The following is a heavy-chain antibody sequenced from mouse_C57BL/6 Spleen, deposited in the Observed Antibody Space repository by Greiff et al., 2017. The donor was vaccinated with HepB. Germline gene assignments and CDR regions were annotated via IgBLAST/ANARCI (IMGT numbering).Heavy chain of an antibody. CDR1: GYTFTSYW. V-gene: IGHV1-59*01. J-gene: IGHJ3*01. CDR2: IDPSDSYT. Sequence: QVQLQQPGAELVRPGTSVKLSCKASGYTFTSYWMHWVKQRPGQGLEWIGVIDPSDSYTNYNQKFKGKATLTVDTSSSTAYMQLSSLTSEDSAVYYCARSDYDGFAYWGQGTLVTVSA. CDR3: ARSDYDGFAY. D-gene: IGHD2-4*01.